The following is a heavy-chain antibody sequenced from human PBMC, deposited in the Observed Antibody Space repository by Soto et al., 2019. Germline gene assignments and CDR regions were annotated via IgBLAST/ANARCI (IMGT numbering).Heavy chain of an antibody. CDR3: ARDKGDGSGSYYGY. D-gene: IGHD3-10*01. CDR2: ISAYNGNT. Sequence: QVQLVLSGAEVKKPGASVKVACKASGYTFTSYGINWVRQAPGQGLEWMGWISAYNGNTNYAQKLQGRVTMTTDTSTSTAYMELRSLRSDDTAVFYCARDKGDGSGSYYGYWGQGTLVTVSS. J-gene: IGHJ4*02. V-gene: IGHV1-18*01. CDR1: GYTFTSYG.